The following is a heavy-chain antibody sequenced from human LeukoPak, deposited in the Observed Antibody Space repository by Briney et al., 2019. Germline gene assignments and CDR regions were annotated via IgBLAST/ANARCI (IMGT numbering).Heavy chain of an antibody. V-gene: IGHV4-31*03. CDR2: IYYSGST. CDR1: GGSISSGGYY. D-gene: IGHD4-17*01. J-gene: IGHJ4*02. Sequence: SETLSLTCTVSGGSISSGGYYWSWIRQHPGKGLEWIGYIYYSGSTYYNPSLKSRVTISVDTSKNQFSLKPSSVTAADTAVYYCAREFRTDYGDLCYFDYWGQGTLVTVSS. CDR3: AREFRTDYGDLCYFDY.